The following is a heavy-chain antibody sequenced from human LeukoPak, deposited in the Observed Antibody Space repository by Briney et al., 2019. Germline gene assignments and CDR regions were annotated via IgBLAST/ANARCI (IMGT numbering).Heavy chain of an antibody. D-gene: IGHD4-11*01. J-gene: IGHJ5*02. CDR3: ARWSKKYSTLQNNWFDP. V-gene: IGHV4-38-2*02. CDR2: IYHSGST. Sequence: SETLSLTCTVSGYSISSGYYWGWIRQPPGKGLEWIGSIYHSGSTYYNPSLKSRVTISVDTSKNQFSLKLSSVTAADTAVYYCARWSKKYSTLQNNWFDPWGQGTLVTVSS. CDR1: GYSISSGYY.